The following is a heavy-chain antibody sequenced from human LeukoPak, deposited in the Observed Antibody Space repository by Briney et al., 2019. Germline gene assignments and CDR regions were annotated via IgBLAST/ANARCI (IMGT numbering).Heavy chain of an antibody. CDR1: GFTVSGNY. Sequence: GVSLRLSCAAPGFTVSGNYMTWVRQAPGKGLEWVSVIYSGDSTYYADSVKGRFTISRDNSKNTLYLQMNSLRAEDTAVYYCARGVGTATDYWGQGTLVTVSS. D-gene: IGHD5-18*01. CDR3: ARGVGTATDY. CDR2: IYSGDST. V-gene: IGHV3-53*01. J-gene: IGHJ4*02.